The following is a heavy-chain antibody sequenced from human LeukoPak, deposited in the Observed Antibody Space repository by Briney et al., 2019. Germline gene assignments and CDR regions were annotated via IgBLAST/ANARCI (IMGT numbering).Heavy chain of an antibody. J-gene: IGHJ3*02. CDR3: ARNVAAAGNDAFDI. CDR1: GYSVSSGYY. D-gene: IGHD6-13*01. V-gene: IGHV4-38-2*02. Sequence: SETLSLTCTVSGYSVSSGYYWGWIRQPPGKGLEWIGSIYHSGSTYYNPSLKSRVTISVDTSKKQFSLKLSSVTDADTAVYYCARNVAAAGNDAFDIWGQGTMVTVSS. CDR2: IYHSGST.